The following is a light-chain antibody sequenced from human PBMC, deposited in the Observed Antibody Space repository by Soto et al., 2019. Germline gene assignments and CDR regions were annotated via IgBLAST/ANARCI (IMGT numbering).Light chain of an antibody. CDR3: QQYGTPPRT. V-gene: IGKV3-20*01. CDR2: GAS. J-gene: IGKJ1*01. Sequence: EVELTQSPGTLSLSPGDTATLSCGASQSVTSNYLAWYQQKAGQPPRLLIYGASTRASGIPDRFSGSGSGTGFTLTIDRLEPEDFAVYYCQQYGTPPRTFGRGTKVEIK. CDR1: QSVTSNY.